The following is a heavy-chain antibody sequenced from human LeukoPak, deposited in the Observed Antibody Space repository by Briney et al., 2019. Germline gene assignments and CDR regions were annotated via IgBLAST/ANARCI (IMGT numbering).Heavy chain of an antibody. J-gene: IGHJ4*02. Sequence: GGTLRLSCAASGFTFSSYGMSWVRQAPGKGLEWVSIISAGGGTTYYADSVRGRFTISRDNSKNTLYLQMNSLRAEDTALYYCAREADYYDSSGYYASFDYWGQGTLVTVSS. V-gene: IGHV3-23*01. CDR2: ISAGGGTT. CDR3: AREADYYDSSGYYASFDY. CDR1: GFTFSSYG. D-gene: IGHD3-22*01.